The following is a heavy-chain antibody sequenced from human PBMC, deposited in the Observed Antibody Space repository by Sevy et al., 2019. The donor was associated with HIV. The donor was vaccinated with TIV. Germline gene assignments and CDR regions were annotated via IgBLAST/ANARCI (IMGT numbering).Heavy chain of an antibody. D-gene: IGHD2-15*01. Sequence: ASVKVSCKVSGYTLTELSMHWVRQAPGKGLEWMGGFDPGSGATVYAQKFQGRVIMTEDTFTDTGYMELSSLRSGDTAGYYCATVGLRYFSGASAYQGDWFDPWGQGTLVTVSS. CDR2: FDPGSGAT. CDR3: ATVGLRYFSGASAYQGDWFDP. J-gene: IGHJ5*02. V-gene: IGHV1-24*01. CDR1: GYTLTELS.